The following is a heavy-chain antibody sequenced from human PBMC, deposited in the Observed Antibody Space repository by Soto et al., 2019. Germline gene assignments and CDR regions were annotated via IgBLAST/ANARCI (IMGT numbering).Heavy chain of an antibody. CDR1: GGSISSSSYY. D-gene: IGHD3-9*01. CDR2: IYYSGST. Sequence: SETLSLTCTVSGGSISSSSYYWGWIRQPPGKGLEWIGSIYYSGSTYYNPSLKSRVTISVDTSKNQFSLKLSSVTAADTAVYYCARIYDLLTGYHLDYWGQGTLVTVSS. V-gene: IGHV4-39*01. CDR3: ARIYDLLTGYHLDY. J-gene: IGHJ4*02.